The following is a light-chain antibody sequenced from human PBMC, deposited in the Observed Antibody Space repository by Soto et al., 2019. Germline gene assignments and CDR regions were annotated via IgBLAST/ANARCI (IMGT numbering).Light chain of an antibody. CDR2: DAS. CDR1: PTASYW. Sequence: DIEMTQSPSTLSASVGDTVTITCRASPTASYWLAWYQHEPGKVPRLPNFDASKLVSGVPSRFSGSGYGPNFTLTISPLQPDDSGTFYCQQYNSHSRTFGQGTKVEIK. J-gene: IGKJ1*01. V-gene: IGKV1-5*01. CDR3: QQYNSHSRT.